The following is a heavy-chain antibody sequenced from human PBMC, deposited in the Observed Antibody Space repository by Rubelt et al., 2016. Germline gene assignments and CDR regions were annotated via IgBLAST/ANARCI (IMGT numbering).Heavy chain of an antibody. CDR3: ARDRRWSKYYYYGMDV. D-gene: IGHD4-23*01. V-gene: IGHV4-34*01. CDR1: GGSFSGYY. CDR2: INHSGST. J-gene: IGHJ6*02. Sequence: QVQLQQWGAGLLKPSETLSLTCAVYGGSFSGYYWSWIRQPPGKGLEWIGEINHSGSTNYNPCLMSRVNISVDTSKNQFSLKLSSVTAADTAVYYCARDRRWSKYYYYGMDVWGQGTTVTVSS.